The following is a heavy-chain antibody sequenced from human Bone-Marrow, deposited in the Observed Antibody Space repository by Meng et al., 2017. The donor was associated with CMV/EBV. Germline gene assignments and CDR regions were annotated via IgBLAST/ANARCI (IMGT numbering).Heavy chain of an antibody. J-gene: IGHJ4*02. CDR2: ISYDGSNK. V-gene: IGHV3-30-3*01. CDR3: ARDLY. CDR1: GFTFSSYA. Sequence: SLKISCAASGFTFSSYAMHWVRQAPGKGLEWVAVISYDGSNKYYADSVKGRFTISRDNSKNTLYLQMNSLRAEDTAVYYCARDLYWGEGTLVTVSS.